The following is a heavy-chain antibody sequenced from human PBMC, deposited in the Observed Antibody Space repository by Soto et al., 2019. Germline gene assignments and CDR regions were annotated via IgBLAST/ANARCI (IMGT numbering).Heavy chain of an antibody. CDR1: GGTFSSYA. Sequence: SVKVSCKASGGTFSSYAISWVRQAPGQGLEWMGGIIPIFGTANYAQKFQGRVTITADESTSTAYMELSSLRSDDTAVYYCARDPVTTITEATYGMDVWGKGTTVTVSS. J-gene: IGHJ6*04. CDR3: ARDPVTTITEATYGMDV. D-gene: IGHD1-7*01. CDR2: IIPIFGTA. V-gene: IGHV1-69*13.